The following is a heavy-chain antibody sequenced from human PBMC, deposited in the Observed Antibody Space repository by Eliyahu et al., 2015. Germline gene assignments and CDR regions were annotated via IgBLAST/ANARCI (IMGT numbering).Heavy chain of an antibody. CDR2: INHSGST. V-gene: IGHV4-34*01. Sequence: QVQLQQWGAGLLKPSETLSLTCAVXXXSFSGYYWXWXRQPPGKGLEWSGEINHSGSTNYNPSLKSRVTISVDTSKNQFSLKLSSVTAADTAVYYCAKRRLRYFDWLRNPNDAFDIWGQGTMVTVSS. CDR1: XXSFSGYY. J-gene: IGHJ3*02. CDR3: AKRRLRYFDWLRNPNDAFDI. D-gene: IGHD3-9*01.